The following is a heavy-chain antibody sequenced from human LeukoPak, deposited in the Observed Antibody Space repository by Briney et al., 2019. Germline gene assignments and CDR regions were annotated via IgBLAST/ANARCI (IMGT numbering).Heavy chain of an antibody. CDR1: GFTFSSYA. D-gene: IGHD6-6*01. CDR2: ISYDGTNE. V-gene: IGHV3-30*04. CDR3: ARDPRGGGGSSSSPA. Sequence: GGSLRLSCAASGFTFSSYAMHWVRQAPGKGLEWVAFISYDGTNEYYADSVRGRFTISRDNSKNTLYLQMNSLRAEDTAVYYCARDPRGGGGSSSSPAWGQGTLVTVSS. J-gene: IGHJ5*02.